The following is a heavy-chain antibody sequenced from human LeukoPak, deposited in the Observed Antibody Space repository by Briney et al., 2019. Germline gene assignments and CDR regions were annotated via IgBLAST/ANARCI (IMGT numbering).Heavy chain of an antibody. CDR2: INHSGST. D-gene: IGHD3-16*01. J-gene: IGHJ4*02. CDR3: ARTGTYYDYVWGSCRPYYFDY. V-gene: IGHV4-34*01. CDR1: GGSFSGYY. Sequence: SETLSLTCAVYGGSFSGYYWSWIRQPPGKGLEWIGEINHSGSTNYNPSLKSRVTISVDTSKSQFSLKLSSVTAADTAVYYCARTGTYYDYVWGSCRPYYFDYWGQGTLVTVSS.